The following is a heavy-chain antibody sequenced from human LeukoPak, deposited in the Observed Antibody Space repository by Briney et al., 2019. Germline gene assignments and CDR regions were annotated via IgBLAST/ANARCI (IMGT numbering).Heavy chain of an antibody. CDR2: IYYSGST. CDR3: AKDIHYDNPDRAYVFDI. V-gene: IGHV4-59*11. Sequence: SETLSLTCTVPGGSISSHYWSWIRQPPGKGLEWIGYIYYSGSTNYNPSLKSRVTISVDTSKNQFSLKLSSVTAADTALYYCAKDIHYDNPDRAYVFDIWGQGTMVTVSS. D-gene: IGHD3-22*01. J-gene: IGHJ3*02. CDR1: GGSISSHY.